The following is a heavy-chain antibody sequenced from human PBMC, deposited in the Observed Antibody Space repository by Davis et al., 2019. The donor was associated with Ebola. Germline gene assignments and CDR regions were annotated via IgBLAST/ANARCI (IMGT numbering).Heavy chain of an antibody. J-gene: IGHJ4*02. V-gene: IGHV3-30*03. CDR3: ARDHQWLRRLDY. CDR2: ISYDGSNK. D-gene: IGHD5-12*01. CDR1: GFTFSSYG. Sequence: GGSLRLSCAASGFTFSSYGMHWVRQAPGKGLEWVAVISYDGSNKYYADSVKGRFTISRDNSKNTLYLQMNSLRAEDTAVYYCARDHQWLRRLDYWGQGTLVTVSS.